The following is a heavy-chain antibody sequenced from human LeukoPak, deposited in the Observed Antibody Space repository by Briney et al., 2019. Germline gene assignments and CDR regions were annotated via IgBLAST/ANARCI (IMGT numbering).Heavy chain of an antibody. Sequence: SETLSLTCAVYGGSFSGYYWSWIRQPPGKGLGWIGEINHSGSTNYNPSLKSRVTISVDTSKNQFSLKLSSVTAADTAVYYCARGIISSPRVWSGFVYNWFDPWGQGTLVTVSS. CDR2: INHSGST. CDR3: ARGIISSPRVWSGFVYNWFDP. CDR1: GGSFSGYY. D-gene: IGHD3-3*01. J-gene: IGHJ5*02. V-gene: IGHV4-34*01.